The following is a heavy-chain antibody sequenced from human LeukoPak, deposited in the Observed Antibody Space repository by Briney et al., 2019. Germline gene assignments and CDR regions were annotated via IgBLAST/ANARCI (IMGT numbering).Heavy chain of an antibody. CDR1: GGSISSGGYY. CDR2: IYTSGST. V-gene: IGHV4-61*02. J-gene: IGHJ4*02. CDR3: ARVGGSSSGPGRYYFDY. D-gene: IGHD6-6*01. Sequence: SETLSLTCTVSGGSISSGGYYWSWIRQHPGKGLEWIGRIYTSGSTNYNPSLKSRVTISVDTSKNQFSLKLSSVTAADTAVYYCARVGGSSSGPGRYYFDYWGQGTLVTVSS.